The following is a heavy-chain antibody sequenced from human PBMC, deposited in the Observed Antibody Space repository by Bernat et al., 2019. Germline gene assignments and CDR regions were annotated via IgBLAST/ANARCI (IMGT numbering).Heavy chain of an antibody. Sequence: QVQLQESGPGLVKPSETLSLTCTVSGGSISSYYWSWIRQPPGKGLEWIGYIYYSGSTNYNPSLESRVTISVDTSKNQFSLKLSSVTAADTAVYYCARALYSGYELDYWGQGTLVTVSS. CDR1: GGSISSYY. V-gene: IGHV4-59*01. D-gene: IGHD5-12*01. CDR3: ARALYSGYELDY. J-gene: IGHJ4*02. CDR2: IYYSGST.